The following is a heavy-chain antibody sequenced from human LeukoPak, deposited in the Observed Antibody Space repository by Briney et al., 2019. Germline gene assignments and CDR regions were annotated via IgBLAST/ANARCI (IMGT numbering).Heavy chain of an antibody. CDR1: GFTFSSYG. Sequence: SGRSLRLSCAASGFTFSSYGMHWVRQAPGKGLEWVAVIWYDGSNKYYADSVKGRFTISRDNSKNTLYLQMNSLRAEDTAVYYCARAFGIVVVPAATDYWGQGTLVTVSS. CDR3: ARAFGIVVVPAATDY. V-gene: IGHV3-33*01. D-gene: IGHD2-2*01. CDR2: IWYDGSNK. J-gene: IGHJ4*02.